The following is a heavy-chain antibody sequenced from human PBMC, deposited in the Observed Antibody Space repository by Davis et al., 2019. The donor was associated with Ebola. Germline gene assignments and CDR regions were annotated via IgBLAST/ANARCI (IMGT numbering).Heavy chain of an antibody. Sequence: PGGSLRLSCAASGFTFRSYWMSWVRQAPGKGLEWVAKIKEDGSEKLEVDSAKGRFTISRDNAKDSLYLQMNSLRAEDTAVYYCARGSRNMDVWGQGTTVTVSS. CDR1: GFTFRSYW. V-gene: IGHV3-7*03. CDR2: IKEDGSEK. J-gene: IGHJ6*02. CDR3: ARGSRNMDV.